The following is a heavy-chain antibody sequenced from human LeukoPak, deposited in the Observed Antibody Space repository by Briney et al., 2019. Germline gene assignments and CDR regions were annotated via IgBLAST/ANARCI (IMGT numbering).Heavy chain of an antibody. V-gene: IGHV4-34*01. D-gene: IGHD6-13*01. CDR1: GGSFSGYY. CDR2: INHSGST. CDR3: ARHEGYSSSRYWYIDYYGMDV. J-gene: IGHJ6*02. Sequence: SETLSLTCAVYGGSFSGYYWSWIRQPPGKGLEWIGEINHSGSTNYNPSLKSRVTISVDTSKNQFSLKLSSVTAADTAVYYCARHEGYSSSRYWYIDYYGMDVWGQGTTVTVSS.